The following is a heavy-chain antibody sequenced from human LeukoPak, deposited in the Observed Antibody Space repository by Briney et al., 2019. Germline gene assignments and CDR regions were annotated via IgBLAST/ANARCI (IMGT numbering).Heavy chain of an antibody. J-gene: IGHJ1*01. V-gene: IGHV4-38-2*01. CDR2: IYHSGST. CDR1: GFSISSGYY. Sequence: PSETLSLTCAVSGFSISSGYYWGWIRQPPGKGLEWIGSIYHSGSTYYNPSLKSRVTISVVTSKNQFSLKLGSVTAADTAVYYCASLYCSSTSCYTGAEYFQHWGQGTLVTVSS. CDR3: ASLYCSSTSCYTGAEYFQH. D-gene: IGHD2-2*02.